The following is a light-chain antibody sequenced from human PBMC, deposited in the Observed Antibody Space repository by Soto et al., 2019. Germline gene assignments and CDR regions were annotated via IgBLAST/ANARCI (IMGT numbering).Light chain of an antibody. CDR3: QQSYSTPPF. J-gene: IGKJ2*01. V-gene: IGKV1-39*01. CDR1: QSISSY. CDR2: AAS. Sequence: DIQMTQSPSSLSASVGDRVTITCRASQSISSYLNWYQQKPGKAPKLLIYAASSLHSGVPSRFSGSGSGTGFTLTISSLQPEDFATYSCQQSYSTPPFFGQGTKLEIK.